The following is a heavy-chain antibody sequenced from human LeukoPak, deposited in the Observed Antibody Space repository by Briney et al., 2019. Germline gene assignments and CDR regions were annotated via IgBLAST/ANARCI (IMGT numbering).Heavy chain of an antibody. CDR3: ARDRWAFDI. Sequence: SETLSLTCTVSGGSISSSSYYWGWIRQPPGKGLEWIGSIYYSGSTYYNPSLKSRVTISVDTSKNQFSLKLSSVTAADTAVYYCARDRWAFDIWGQGTMVTVSS. CDR2: IYYSGST. CDR1: GGSISSSSYY. D-gene: IGHD2-15*01. V-gene: IGHV4-39*07. J-gene: IGHJ3*02.